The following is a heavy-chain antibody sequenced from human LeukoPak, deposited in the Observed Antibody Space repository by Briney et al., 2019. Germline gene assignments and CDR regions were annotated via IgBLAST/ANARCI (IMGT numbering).Heavy chain of an antibody. J-gene: IGHJ4*02. Sequence: SETLSLTCTVSGGSISSSDWWSWVRQPPGKGLEWIGEMHQSGIINYNPSLKSRVTMSLDKAKKQFSLKLSSVTAADASVYFCASADYYRIDFWGQGTLVTVSS. CDR3: ASADYYRIDF. V-gene: IGHV4-4*02. CDR2: MHQSGII. CDR1: GGSISSSDW. D-gene: IGHD3-10*01.